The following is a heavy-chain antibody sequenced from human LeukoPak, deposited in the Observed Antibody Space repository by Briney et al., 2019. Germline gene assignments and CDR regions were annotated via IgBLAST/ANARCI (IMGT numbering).Heavy chain of an antibody. CDR2: IWYDGSNK. Sequence: PGGSLRLSCAASGFTFNSNGMHWVRQAPGKGLEGVALIWYDGSNKYYADSVKGRFTISRDNSENTLYLQMDSLRAEDTAVYYCAKAGDNSGYYPAFYYYMDVWGRGTTVTVSS. CDR3: AKAGDNSGYYPAFYYYMDV. J-gene: IGHJ6*03. CDR1: GFTFNSNG. D-gene: IGHD3-22*01. V-gene: IGHV3-33*06.